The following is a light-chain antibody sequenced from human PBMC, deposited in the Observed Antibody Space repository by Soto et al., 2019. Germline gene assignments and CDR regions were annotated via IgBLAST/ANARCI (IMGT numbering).Light chain of an antibody. Sequence: VLRQAPGTLSLSPWERATLSCSASRTVSGSFLAWYQQKRGQAPRLLIYGASSRATGIPDRFSGSGSGTDFTLTISRLEPEDFAVYYCQQYASSPWAFGQGTKVDIK. CDR3: QQYASSPWA. J-gene: IGKJ1*01. CDR1: RTVSGSF. CDR2: GAS. V-gene: IGKV3-20*01.